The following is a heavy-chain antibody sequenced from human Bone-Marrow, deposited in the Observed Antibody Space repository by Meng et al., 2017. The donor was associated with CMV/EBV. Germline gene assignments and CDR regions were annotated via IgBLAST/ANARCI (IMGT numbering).Heavy chain of an antibody. Sequence: GESLKISCAASGFTFSSYWMSWVRQAPGKGLEWVANIKQDGSEKYYVDSVKGRFTISRDNAKNSLYLQMNSLRAEDTAVYYCARVPTMVRGVITGGGRHYYGMDVWGQGTTVTVSS. CDR2: IKQDGSEK. D-gene: IGHD3-10*01. CDR3: ARVPTMVRGVITGGGRHYYGMDV. J-gene: IGHJ6*02. CDR1: GFTFSSYW. V-gene: IGHV3-7*03.